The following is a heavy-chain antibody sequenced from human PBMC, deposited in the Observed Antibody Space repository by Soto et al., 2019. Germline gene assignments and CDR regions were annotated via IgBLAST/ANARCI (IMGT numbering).Heavy chain of an antibody. CDR1: GFTFSRYG. CDR3: AKGPAIVLVPAAMNDYYGMDV. V-gene: IGHV3-30*18. CDR2: ISYDGSNK. Sequence: QVQLVESGGGVVQPGRSLRLSCAASGFTFSRYGMHWVRQAPGMGLEWVAVISYDGSNKYYADSVKGRFTISRDNSKNTLYLQMNSLRAQDTAVYYCAKGPAIVLVPAAMNDYYGMDVWGQGTTVTVTS. D-gene: IGHD2-2*01. J-gene: IGHJ6*02.